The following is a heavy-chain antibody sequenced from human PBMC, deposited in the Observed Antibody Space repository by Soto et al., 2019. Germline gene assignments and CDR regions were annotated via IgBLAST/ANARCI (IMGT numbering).Heavy chain of an antibody. CDR2: IYYSGST. CDR3: ARVVYCSGGRCYSGTLFDY. D-gene: IGHD2-15*01. CDR1: GGSISSSSNY. Sequence: PSETLSLTCTVSGGSISSSSNYWGWIRQPPGKGLEWIGSIYYSGSTYYNPSLKSRVTISVDTSKNQFSLKLSSVTAADTAVYYCARVVYCSGGRCYSGTLFDYWGQGSLVT. V-gene: IGHV4-39*01. J-gene: IGHJ4*02.